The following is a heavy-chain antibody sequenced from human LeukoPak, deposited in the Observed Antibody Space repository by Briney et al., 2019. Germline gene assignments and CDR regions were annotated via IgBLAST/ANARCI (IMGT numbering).Heavy chain of an antibody. CDR1: GFTFSSYG. V-gene: IGHV3-30*02. Sequence: GGSLRLSCAASGFTFSSYGMHWVRQAPGKGLEWVAFIRYDGSNKYYADSVKGRFTISRDNSKNTLYLQMNSLRAEDTAVYYCAKGGGSYHHFDYWGQGTLVTVSS. D-gene: IGHD1-26*01. CDR2: IRYDGSNK. J-gene: IGHJ4*02. CDR3: AKGGGSYHHFDY.